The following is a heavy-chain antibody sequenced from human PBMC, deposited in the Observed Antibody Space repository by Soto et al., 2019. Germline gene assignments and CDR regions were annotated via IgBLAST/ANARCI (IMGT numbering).Heavy chain of an antibody. CDR1: GFVFSSYY. D-gene: IGHD6-25*01. V-gene: IGHV3-21*01. Sequence: PGGSLRLSCVVPGFVFSSYYMNWVRQSPGKGLEWVSSISGGSAYTYYADSVKGRFTISRDNAKNSLYLEMNSLRVEDTAVYYCVRVWRLVGCYGMDVWGKGRXVTVSP. CDR3: VRVWRLVGCYGMDV. CDR2: ISGGSAYT. J-gene: IGHJ6*04.